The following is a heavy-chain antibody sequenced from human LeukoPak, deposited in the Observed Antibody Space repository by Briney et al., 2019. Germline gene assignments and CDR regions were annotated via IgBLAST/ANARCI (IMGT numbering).Heavy chain of an antibody. CDR3: ALIVATIPFFDY. CDR2: IYYSGST. D-gene: IGHD5-12*01. J-gene: IGHJ4*02. CDR1: GGSISSYY. Sequence: SETLSLTCTVSGGSISSYYWSWIRQPPGKGLEWIGYIYYSGSTNYNPSLKSRVTISVDTSKNQFSLKLSSVTAADTAVYYCALIVATIPFFDYWGQGTLVTVSS. V-gene: IGHV4-59*12.